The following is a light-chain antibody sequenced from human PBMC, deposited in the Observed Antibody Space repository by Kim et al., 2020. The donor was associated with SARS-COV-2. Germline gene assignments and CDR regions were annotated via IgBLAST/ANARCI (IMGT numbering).Light chain of an antibody. CDR2: GAS. V-gene: IGKV3-20*01. Sequence: PGERAPLSCRASQSVSSSYLAWYQQKPGQAPRLLIYGASSRATGIPDRFGGSGSGTDFTLTISRLEPEDFAVYYCQQYGSSPPFTFGPGTKVDIK. J-gene: IGKJ3*01. CDR3: QQYGSSPPFT. CDR1: QSVSSSY.